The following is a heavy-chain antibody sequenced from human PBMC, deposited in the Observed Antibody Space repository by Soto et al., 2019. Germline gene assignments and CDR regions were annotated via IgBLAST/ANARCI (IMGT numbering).Heavy chain of an antibody. CDR2: ISYDGSNK. CDR1: GFTFSSYG. J-gene: IGHJ6*03. D-gene: IGHD2-2*01. Sequence: PGGSLRLSCAASGFTFSSYGMHWVRQAPGKGLEWVAVISYDGSNKYYADSVKGRLTISRDNSKNTLYLQMNSLRAEDTAVYYCARETSTGNYYMDVWGKGTTVTVSS. V-gene: IGHV3-30*03. CDR3: ARETSTGNYYMDV.